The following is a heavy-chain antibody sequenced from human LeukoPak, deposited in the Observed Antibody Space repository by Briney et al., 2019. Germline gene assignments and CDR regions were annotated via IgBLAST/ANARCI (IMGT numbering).Heavy chain of an antibody. Sequence: SETLSLTCAVYGGSFSGYYWSWIRQPPGKGLEWIWEINHSGSTNYNPSLKSRVTISVDTSKNQFSLKLSSVTAADTAVYYCARESYCSGGSCYSALDYWGQGTLVTVSS. CDR2: INHSGST. CDR3: ARESYCSGGSCYSALDY. V-gene: IGHV4-34*01. CDR1: GGSFSGYY. D-gene: IGHD2-15*01. J-gene: IGHJ4*02.